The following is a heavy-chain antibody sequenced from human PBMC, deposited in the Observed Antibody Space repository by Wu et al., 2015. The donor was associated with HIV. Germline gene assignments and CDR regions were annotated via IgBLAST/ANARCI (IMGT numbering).Heavy chain of an antibody. CDR1: GYTFTGYY. D-gene: IGHD5-12*01. Sequence: QVQVVQSGAEVKKPGASVKVSCKASGYTFTGYYMHWVRQAPGQGLEWMGWISANNGDTSYAQKFQGRVTVTTDTSTTTSYMELRSLKSDDTAIYYCAREGVDAFHPWGQGTLVTVSS. CDR2: ISANNGDT. V-gene: IGHV1-2*02. J-gene: IGHJ5*02. CDR3: AREGVDAFHP.